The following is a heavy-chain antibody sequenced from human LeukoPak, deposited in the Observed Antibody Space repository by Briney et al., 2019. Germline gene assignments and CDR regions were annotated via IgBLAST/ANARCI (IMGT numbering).Heavy chain of an antibody. CDR2: IKRDGSGE. J-gene: IGHJ4*02. CDR1: GFIFGSRW. Sequence: GGSLRLSCAASGFIFGSRWMSWVRQAPGKGLEWVASIKRDGSGEYYLDSVKGRFTISRDNAKNSLYLQMNSLRAEDTAVYYCASLLGDKTIFDYRGQGTLVTVSS. D-gene: IGHD3-10*01. V-gene: IGHV3-7*01. CDR3: ASLLGDKTIFDY.